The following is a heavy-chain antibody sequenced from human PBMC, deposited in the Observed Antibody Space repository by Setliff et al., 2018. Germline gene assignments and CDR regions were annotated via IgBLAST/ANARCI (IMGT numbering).Heavy chain of an antibody. CDR2: IYYSGST. D-gene: IGHD3-22*01. J-gene: IGHJ3*02. Sequence: SETLSLTCTVSGGSISGGGYYWSWIRQHPRKGLEWIGYIYYSGSTDYTPSLKSRVTLSVDTSRNHFSLKLNSVTAADTAVYYCARSGYYSIDAFDIWGQGTMVTVSS. V-gene: IGHV4-31*03. CDR1: GGSISGGGYY. CDR3: ARSGYYSIDAFDI.